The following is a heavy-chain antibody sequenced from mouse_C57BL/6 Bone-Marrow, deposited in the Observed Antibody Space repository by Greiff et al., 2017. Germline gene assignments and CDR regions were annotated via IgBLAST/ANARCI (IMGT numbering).Heavy chain of an antibody. CDR3: GRGEKKLRLHFAY. V-gene: IGHV1-64*01. J-gene: IGHJ3*01. CDR1: GYTFTSYW. Sequence: QLQQPGAELVKPGASVKLSCKASGYTFTSYWMHWVKQRPGQGLEWIGMIHPNSGSTNYNEKFKSKATLTVDKSSSTAYMQLSSLTSEDAAVYYCGRGEKKLRLHFAYWGQGTLVTVSA. D-gene: IGHD3-2*02. CDR2: IHPNSGST.